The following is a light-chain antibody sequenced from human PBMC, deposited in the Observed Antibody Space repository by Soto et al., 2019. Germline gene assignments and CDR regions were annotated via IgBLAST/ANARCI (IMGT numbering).Light chain of an antibody. CDR1: QSVRSN. CDR2: GAS. V-gene: IGKV3-15*01. CDR3: QQYNNWPALT. J-gene: IGKJ4*01. Sequence: EIVLTQSPATLSVSPGERATLSCRASQSVRSNLAWYQKKPAQAPSLLIYGASTRATGIPARFSGSGSGTDFTLTISSLQSEDFAVYYCQQYNNWPALTFGGGTKVEIK.